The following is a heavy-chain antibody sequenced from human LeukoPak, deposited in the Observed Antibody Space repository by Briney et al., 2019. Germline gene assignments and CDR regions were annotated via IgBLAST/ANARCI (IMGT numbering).Heavy chain of an antibody. CDR3: AKNRYSGSYRDFEY. Sequence: GGSLRLSCAASGFTFSSYAMTWVRQAPGKGLEWVSSISASGASTYYADSVKGRFTTSRDNSKDTLYLHMNSLRGEDTAVYYCAKNRYSGSYRDFEYWGQGTLVTVSS. D-gene: IGHD1-26*01. J-gene: IGHJ4*02. CDR2: ISASGAST. V-gene: IGHV3-23*01. CDR1: GFTFSSYA.